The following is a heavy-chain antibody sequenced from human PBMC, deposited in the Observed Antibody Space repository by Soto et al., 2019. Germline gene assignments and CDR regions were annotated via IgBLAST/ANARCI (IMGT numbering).Heavy chain of an antibody. CDR3: TTDLGSGTFQRIVVVVAATDY. Sequence: GGSLRLSCAASGFTFSNAWMSWVRQAPGKGLEWVGRIKSKTDGGTTDYAAPVKGRFTISRDDSKNTLYLQMNSLKTEDTAVYYCTTDLGSGTFQRIVVVVAATDYWGQGTLVTVSS. J-gene: IGHJ4*02. CDR2: IKSKTDGGTT. D-gene: IGHD2-15*01. V-gene: IGHV3-15*01. CDR1: GFTFSNAW.